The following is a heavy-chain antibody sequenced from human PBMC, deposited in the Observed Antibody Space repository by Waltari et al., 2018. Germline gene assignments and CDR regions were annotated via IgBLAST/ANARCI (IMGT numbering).Heavy chain of an antibody. CDR2: IDYSGST. D-gene: IGHD3-3*01. Sequence: QVQLQESGPGLVKPSQTLSLTCTVSGGPIISGAYYRHCCRPPPGKGLEWIGYIDYSGSTYYNPSLKSRVTISVDTSKNQFSLKLSSVTAADTAVYYCATLYYDFWSGLLRWFDPWGQGTLVTVSS. CDR3: ATLYYDFWSGLLRWFDP. CDR1: GGPIISGAYY. V-gene: IGHV4-30-4*08. J-gene: IGHJ5*02.